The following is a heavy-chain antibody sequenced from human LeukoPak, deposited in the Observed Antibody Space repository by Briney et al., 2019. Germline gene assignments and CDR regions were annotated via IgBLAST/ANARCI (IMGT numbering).Heavy chain of an antibody. V-gene: IGHV1-69*13. CDR1: GYPFSAHF. J-gene: IGHJ6*02. D-gene: IGHD1-1*01. CDR3: AIPSYDNYYYYGMDV. CDR2: IIPIFGTA. Sequence: SVKVSCKASGYPFSAHFLNWVRQAPGQGLEWMGGIIPIFGTANYAQKFQGRVTITADESTSIAYMELSSLRSEDTAVYYCAIPSYDNYYYYGMDVWGQGTTVTVSS.